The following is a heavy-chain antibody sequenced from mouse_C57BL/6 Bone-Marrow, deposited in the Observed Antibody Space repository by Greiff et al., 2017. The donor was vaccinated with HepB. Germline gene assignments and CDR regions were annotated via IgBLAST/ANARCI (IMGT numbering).Heavy chain of an antibody. V-gene: IGHV1-55*01. J-gene: IGHJ2*01. CDR2: IYPGSGST. Sequence: QVQLQQPGAELVKPGASVKMSCKASGYTFTSYWITWVKQRPGQGLEWIGVIYPGSGSTNYNEKFKSKATLTVDTSSSTAYMQLSSLTSEDSAVYYCARGTYYGSSYDYFDYWGQGTTLTVSS. D-gene: IGHD1-1*01. CDR3: ARGTYYGSSYDYFDY. CDR1: GYTFTSYW.